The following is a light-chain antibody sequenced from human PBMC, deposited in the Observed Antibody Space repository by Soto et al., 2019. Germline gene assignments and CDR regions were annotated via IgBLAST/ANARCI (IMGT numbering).Light chain of an antibody. Sequence: EIVLTQSPGTLSLSPGESASLSCRASERVGSNHLAWYQQRPGQTPRLLIYGASNRATGIPARFSGSGSGTDFTLTISTLEPEDFAVYYCQQRSNWPPTFGGGTKVDI. CDR1: ERVGSN. J-gene: IGKJ4*01. V-gene: IGKV3-11*01. CDR3: QQRSNWPPT. CDR2: GAS.